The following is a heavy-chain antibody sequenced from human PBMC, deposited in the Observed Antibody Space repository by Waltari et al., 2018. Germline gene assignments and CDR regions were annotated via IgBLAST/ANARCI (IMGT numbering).Heavy chain of an antibody. V-gene: IGHV4-59*01. J-gene: IGHJ6*02. CDR2: TYYSGST. CDR1: GRSISSYY. CDR3: ARVRNRNYYYGMDV. Sequence: QVQLQDSGPGLVKPSETLSLTCTVSGRSISSYYWSWLLQPPGKGLEWIGYTYYSGSTNYNPSLKSRVTISVDTSKNQFSLKLSSVTAADTAVYYCARVRNRNYYYGMDVWGQGTTVTVSS.